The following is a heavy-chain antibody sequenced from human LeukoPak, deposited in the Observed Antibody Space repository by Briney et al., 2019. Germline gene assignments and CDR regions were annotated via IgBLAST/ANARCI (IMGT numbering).Heavy chain of an antibody. CDR3: ARDEYSSSYYYYYGMDV. Sequence: ASVKVSCKASGYTFTGYYMHWVRQAPGQALEWMGWTNPNSGGTNYAQKFLGRVTMTRDTSISTAYMGLIRLRSDDTAVYYCARDEYSSSYYYYYGMDVWGQGTTVTVSS. J-gene: IGHJ6*02. CDR1: GYTFTGYY. CDR2: TNPNSGGT. V-gene: IGHV1-2*02. D-gene: IGHD6-13*01.